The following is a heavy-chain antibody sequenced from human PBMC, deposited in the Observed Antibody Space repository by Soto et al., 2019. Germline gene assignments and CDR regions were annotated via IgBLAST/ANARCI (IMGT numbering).Heavy chain of an antibody. J-gene: IGHJ3*01. V-gene: IGHV3-23*01. D-gene: IGHD4-17*01. CDR1: GFAFSSYA. Sequence: GVLRLSCVASGFAFSSYAMSWVRQVPGKGLEWVSTISDAAGSAYYVDSVKGRFTISRDNSKKTLYLHMNSLRAEDSAVYYCARPYGGKIGDAPDLWGPGTRVTVSS. CDR3: ARPYGGKIGDAPDL. CDR2: ISDAAGSA.